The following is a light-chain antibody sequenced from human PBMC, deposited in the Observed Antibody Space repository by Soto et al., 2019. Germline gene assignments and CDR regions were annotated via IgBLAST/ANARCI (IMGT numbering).Light chain of an antibody. CDR3: AAWDVSLVV. CDR2: GDN. Sequence: QSVLTQPPSASGTPGQRVTISCSGSSSNIGTNTVIWYQQLPGAAPKLLIYGDNQRPSGVPDRFSGSKSGTSASLAISGLQSEDEADYYCAAWDVSLVVFGGGTKLTVL. CDR1: SSNIGTNT. J-gene: IGLJ2*01. V-gene: IGLV1-44*01.